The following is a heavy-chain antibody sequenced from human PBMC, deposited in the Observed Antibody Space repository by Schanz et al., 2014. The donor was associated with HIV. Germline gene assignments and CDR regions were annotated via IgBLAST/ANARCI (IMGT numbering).Heavy chain of an antibody. V-gene: IGHV3-21*01. CDR1: GFTFSSYR. J-gene: IGHJ6*02. CDR3: ARERYCTNGVCRVYGMGV. D-gene: IGHD2-8*01. Sequence: VQLVESGGGVVQPGRSLRLSCAASGFTFSSYRMNWVRQAPGKGLEWVSSISYTGTYMYYADSVKGRFTISRDNAKNSLYLQMNSLRAEDTAVYYCARERYCTNGVCRVYGMGVWGQGATVTVSS. CDR2: ISYTGTYM.